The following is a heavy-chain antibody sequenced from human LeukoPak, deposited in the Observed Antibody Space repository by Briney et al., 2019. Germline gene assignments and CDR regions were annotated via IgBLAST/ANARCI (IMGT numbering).Heavy chain of an antibody. CDR2: ISSGGSAI. D-gene: IGHD6-19*01. CDR3: ARDQGESSGLYYFDY. CDR1: GSTFGDYY. J-gene: IGHJ4*02. V-gene: IGHV3-11*04. Sequence: KPGGSLRLSCAASGSTFGDYYMSWIRQAPGKGLEWVSYISSGGSAIYYADSVKGRFTISRDNAKNSLYLQMNSLRAEDTAVYYCARDQGESSGLYYFDYWGQGTLVTVSS.